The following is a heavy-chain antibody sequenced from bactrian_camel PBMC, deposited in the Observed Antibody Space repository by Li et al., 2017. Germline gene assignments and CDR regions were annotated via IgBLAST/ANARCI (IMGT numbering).Heavy chain of an antibody. CDR1: GHSRGSNC. V-gene: IGHV3S54*01. J-gene: IGHJ4*01. CDR2: IRRSGGET. D-gene: IGHD2*01. Sequence: HVQLVESGGGSVQTGGSLRLSCVVSGHSRGSNCVGWYRLPPGRAPAEREGIAAIRRSGGETWYAGSVKGRFTISQDSARNTLYLQMNSLNTEDTAMYYYAANFGPYCSGPYLARRANFLGQGTQVTVS.